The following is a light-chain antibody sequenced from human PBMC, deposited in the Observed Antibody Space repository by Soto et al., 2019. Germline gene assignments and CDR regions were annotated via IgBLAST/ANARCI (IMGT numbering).Light chain of an antibody. CDR2: GAS. CDR3: QHYNNWPPWT. CDR1: QTVNNN. Sequence: EIVMTQSPATLSAAPGERATLFCRASQTVNNNLAWYQQKPGQPPRLLIYGASTRATGIPARFSGSGSGTGFILTISNLQSEDFAVYYCQHYNNWPPWTFGQGTTVELK. J-gene: IGKJ1*01. V-gene: IGKV3-15*01.